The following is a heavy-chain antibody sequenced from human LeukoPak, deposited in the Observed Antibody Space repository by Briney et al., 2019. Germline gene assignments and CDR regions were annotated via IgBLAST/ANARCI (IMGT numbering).Heavy chain of an antibody. Sequence: GGSLRPSCAGSGFSFSSYGMHWVRQAPGEGLEWMAFIRSDGSNKHYADSVKGRFTISRDNSKNTLYLQMNSLRAEDTAVYYCARILDSAWGELGYWGQGTLVTVSS. CDR3: ARILDSAWGELGY. V-gene: IGHV3-30*02. CDR1: GFSFSSYG. CDR2: IRSDGSNK. D-gene: IGHD6-19*01. J-gene: IGHJ4*02.